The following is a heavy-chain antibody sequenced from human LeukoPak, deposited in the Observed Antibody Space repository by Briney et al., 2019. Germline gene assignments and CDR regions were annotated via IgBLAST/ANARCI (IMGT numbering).Heavy chain of an antibody. V-gene: IGHV3-30*18. CDR3: VKAGHCGGDCYSIMDY. CDR2: ISYDGRTR. J-gene: IGHJ4*02. D-gene: IGHD2-21*02. Sequence: VQPGGSLRLSCAASGFTFSSYGMHWVRQAPGKGLEWVAVISYDGRTRYYADSVNGRFSISRDNSKNTLYLQMNSLRAEDTAVYYCVKAGHCGGDCYSIMDYWGQGTLVTVSS. CDR1: GFTFSSYG.